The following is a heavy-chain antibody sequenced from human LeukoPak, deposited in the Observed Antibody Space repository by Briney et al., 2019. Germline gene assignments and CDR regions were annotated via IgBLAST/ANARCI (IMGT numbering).Heavy chain of an antibody. D-gene: IGHD2-15*01. Sequence: PSETLSLTCTVSGGSIRGYFWSWIRQPPGKGLECIGYIHSSGSSSHNPSLKSRLTISVDTSKNQFSLKLSSVTAADTAVYYCARYCSGENCYSRSYDYWGQGTPVTVSS. CDR3: ARYCSGENCYSRSYDY. J-gene: IGHJ4*02. V-gene: IGHV4-59*01. CDR2: IHSSGSS. CDR1: GGSIRGYF.